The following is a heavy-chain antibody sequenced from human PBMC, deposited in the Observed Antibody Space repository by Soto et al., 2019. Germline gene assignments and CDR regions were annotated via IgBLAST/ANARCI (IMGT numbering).Heavy chain of an antibody. Sequence: QVQLVESGGGVVQPGRSLRLSCAASGFTFSNYGLHWVRQAPGKGLEWVADIWYDGRSKNYVDSVKGRFTISRDNSKNTLYLEMNSLRAEDSAVYYCGRVDRYYGMEVWGQGTTVT. CDR1: GFTFSNYG. CDR3: GRVDRYYGMEV. J-gene: IGHJ6*02. V-gene: IGHV3-33*01. CDR2: IWYDGRSK.